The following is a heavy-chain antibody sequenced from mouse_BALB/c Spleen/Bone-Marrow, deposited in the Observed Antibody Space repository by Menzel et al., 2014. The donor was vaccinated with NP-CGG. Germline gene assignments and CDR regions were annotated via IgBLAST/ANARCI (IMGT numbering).Heavy chain of an antibody. Sequence: DVMLVESGGGLVKPGGSLKLSCAASGFAFXGYDMSWVRQTPEKRLEWVAYISSGGSNTDYPDTVKGRFTISRDNAKNTLYLQMNSLKSEDTAMYYCARQRGYAYAMDYWGQGTSVTVSS. CDR2: ISSGGSNT. V-gene: IGHV5-12-1*01. CDR1: GFAFXGYD. D-gene: IGHD2-2*01. J-gene: IGHJ4*01. CDR3: ARQRGYAYAMDY.